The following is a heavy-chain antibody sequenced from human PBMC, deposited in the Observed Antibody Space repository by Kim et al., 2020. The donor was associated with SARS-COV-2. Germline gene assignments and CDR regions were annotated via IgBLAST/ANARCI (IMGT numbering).Heavy chain of an antibody. CDR2: ISSAGNNI. D-gene: IGHD3-10*01. CDR1: GFSFSDHQ. V-gene: IGHV3-11*01. Sequence: GGSLRLSCAASGFSFSDHQMSWIRQAPGKGLEWVSQISSAGNNIYYADSVKGRFTISRDNAKNSLYVQMNGLRAEDTAVYYCARVFGSGSFYFDYWGRGT. CDR3: ARVFGSGSFYFDY. J-gene: IGHJ4*02.